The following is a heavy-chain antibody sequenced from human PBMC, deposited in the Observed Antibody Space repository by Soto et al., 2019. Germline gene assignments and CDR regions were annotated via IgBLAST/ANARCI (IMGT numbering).Heavy chain of an antibody. CDR1: GFTFSSYA. CDR2: ISGSGGST. V-gene: IGHV3-23*01. D-gene: IGHD4-4*01. CDR3: ARSDRRSNYLWDY. Sequence: EVQLLESGGGLVQPGGSLRLSCAASGFTFSSYAMSWVRQAPGKGLEWVSAISGSGGSTYYADSVKGRFTISRDNSKNTLYLQMNRLRAEDTAVYYCARSDRRSNYLWDYWGQGTLVTVSS. J-gene: IGHJ4*02.